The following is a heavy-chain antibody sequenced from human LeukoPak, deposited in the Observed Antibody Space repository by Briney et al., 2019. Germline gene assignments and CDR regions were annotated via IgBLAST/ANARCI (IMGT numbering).Heavy chain of an antibody. CDR3: ARDLVTVTKGFDI. Sequence: SETLSLTCAVSDDSFSSHYWTWIRQPPGKGLEWIGYISYIGSTNYNPSLKSRVTISIDTSRNQSSLRLSSVTAADTAVYYCARDLVTVTKGFDIWGQGTMVSVSS. CDR2: ISYIGST. V-gene: IGHV4-59*11. J-gene: IGHJ3*02. D-gene: IGHD4-17*01. CDR1: DDSFSSHY.